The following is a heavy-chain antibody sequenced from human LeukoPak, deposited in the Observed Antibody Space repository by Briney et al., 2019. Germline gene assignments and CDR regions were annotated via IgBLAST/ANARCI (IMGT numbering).Heavy chain of an antibody. CDR1: GGSISSYY. Sequence: SETLSLTCTVSGGSISSYYWSWIRQPPGKGLEWIGYIYYSGSTNYNPSLKSRVTISVDTSKNQFSLKLSSVTAADTAVYYCARDSFRGTGTFDYWGQGTLVTVSS. D-gene: IGHD7-27*01. CDR3: ARDSFRGTGTFDY. J-gene: IGHJ4*02. V-gene: IGHV4-59*12. CDR2: IYYSGST.